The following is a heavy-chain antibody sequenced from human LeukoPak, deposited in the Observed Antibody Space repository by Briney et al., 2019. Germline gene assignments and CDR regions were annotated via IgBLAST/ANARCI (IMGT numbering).Heavy chain of an antibody. J-gene: IGHJ4*02. CDR1: GFTFSNYA. CDR3: ARRGLYYDY. CDR2: ISYDGSNK. Sequence: GGSLRLSCADSGFTFSNYAMHWVRQAPGKGLEWVAVISYDGSNKHYADSVKGRFTISRDNSKNTLYLQMDSLRAEDTAVYYCARRGLYYDYWGQGTLVTVSS. V-gene: IGHV3-30-3*01.